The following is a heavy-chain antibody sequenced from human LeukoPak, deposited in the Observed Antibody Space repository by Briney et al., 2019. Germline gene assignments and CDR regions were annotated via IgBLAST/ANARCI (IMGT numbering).Heavy chain of an antibody. V-gene: IGHV4-59*01. Sequence: SETLSLTCTVSGGSISNYYWSWIRQPPGKRLEWIGYIYYSGSTSYNPSLKSRVTISVDTSKNQFSLKLSSVTAADTAVYYCARVNNDAFDIWGQGTMVTVSS. CDR1: GGSISNYY. J-gene: IGHJ3*02. CDR3: ARVNNDAFDI. CDR2: IYYSGST.